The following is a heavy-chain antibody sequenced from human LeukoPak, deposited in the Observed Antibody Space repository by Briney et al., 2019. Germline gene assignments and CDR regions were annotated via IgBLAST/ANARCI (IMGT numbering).Heavy chain of an antibody. Sequence: PSETLSLTCTVSGGSISGSPYYWGWVRQPPGKGLEWIGSIHDRGNTYYNPSLKSRVTLSVDASKNQYSLRLSSATAADTAVFYCARLRARTSDSGYFDDYWGQGTLVTASS. CDR1: GGSISGSPYY. CDR3: ARLRARTSDSGYFDDY. V-gene: IGHV4-39*01. J-gene: IGHJ4*02. D-gene: IGHD3-22*01. CDR2: IHDRGNT.